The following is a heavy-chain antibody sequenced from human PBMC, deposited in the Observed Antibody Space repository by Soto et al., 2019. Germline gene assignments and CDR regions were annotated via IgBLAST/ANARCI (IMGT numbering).Heavy chain of an antibody. D-gene: IGHD3-3*01. CDR2: IRSKAYGGTT. CDR1: GFTFGDYA. V-gene: IGHV3-49*05. J-gene: IGHJ3*02. CDR3: TRDTPPTYYDFWSGSAGTFDI. Sequence: EVQLVESGGGLVKPGRSLRLSCTASGFTFGDYAMSWFRQAPGKGLEWVGFIRSKAYGGTTEYAASVKGRFTISRDDSKSIAYLQMNSLKTEDTAVYYCTRDTPPTYYDFWSGSAGTFDIWGQGTMVTVSS.